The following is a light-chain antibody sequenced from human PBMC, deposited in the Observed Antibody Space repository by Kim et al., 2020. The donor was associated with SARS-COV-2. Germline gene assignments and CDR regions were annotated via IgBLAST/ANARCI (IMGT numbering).Light chain of an antibody. CDR3: QQYNNWPPAYT. Sequence: PGERATLSCRASQSVSSNLALYQQKPGQAPRLLIYGASTRATGIPARFSGSGSGTEFTLTISSLQSEDFAVYYCQQYNNWPPAYTFGQGTKLEIK. CDR2: GAS. J-gene: IGKJ2*01. V-gene: IGKV3-15*01. CDR1: QSVSSN.